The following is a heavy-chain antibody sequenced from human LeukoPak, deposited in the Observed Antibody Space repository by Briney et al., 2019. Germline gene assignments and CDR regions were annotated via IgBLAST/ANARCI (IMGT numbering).Heavy chain of an antibody. D-gene: IGHD3-10*01. CDR2: IYYSGSA. CDR3: ARERITMVRGVIIGYYYGMDV. Sequence: SETLSLTCTVSGGSISSSSYYWGWIRQPPGKGLEWIGSIYYSGSAYYNPSLKSRVTISVDTSKNQFSLKLSSVTAADTAVYYCARERITMVRGVIIGYYYGMDVWAKGPRSPSP. CDR1: GGSISSSSYY. V-gene: IGHV4-39*01. J-gene: IGHJ6*02.